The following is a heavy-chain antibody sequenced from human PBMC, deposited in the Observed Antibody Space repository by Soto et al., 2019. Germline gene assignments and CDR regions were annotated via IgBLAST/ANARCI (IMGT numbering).Heavy chain of an antibody. CDR2: MYNTGRT. CDR1: GGSISRYY. CDR3: ARDLWGYCGTDCYPLDV. V-gene: IGHV4-59*01. Sequence: QVQLQESGPGLVKPSGTLSLTCTVSGGSISRYYWSWIGQPPGKGLEWIGYMYNTGRTVYNPSFKSRVTISVDTSKNQFSLQLDSVTAADTATYYCARDLWGYCGTDCYPLDVWGQGTTVTVSS. J-gene: IGHJ6*02. D-gene: IGHD2-21*02.